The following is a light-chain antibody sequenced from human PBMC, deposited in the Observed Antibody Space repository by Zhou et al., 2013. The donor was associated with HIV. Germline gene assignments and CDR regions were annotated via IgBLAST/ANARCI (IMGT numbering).Light chain of an antibody. J-gene: IGLJ1*01. CDR2: EVI. CDR3: ASYSSSGTLYV. Sequence: QSALTQPPSASGSPGQSIAISCAGTSSDVGSYNRVSWYQQSPGTSPKLMIYEVINRPSGVPDRFSGSKSGNTASLTISGLQAEDEADYYCASYSSSGTLYVFGTGTKVTVL. CDR1: SSDVGSYNR. V-gene: IGLV2-18*02.